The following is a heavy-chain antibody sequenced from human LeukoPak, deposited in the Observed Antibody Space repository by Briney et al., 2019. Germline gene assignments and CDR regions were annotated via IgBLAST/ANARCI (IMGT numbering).Heavy chain of an antibody. J-gene: IGHJ3*01. CDR2: ISSSSSYI. D-gene: IGHD3-16*02. CDR3: ARVPAGVIGMKDAFDV. Sequence: GGSLRLSCAASGFTFSSYSMNWVRQAPGKGLEWVSSISSSSSYIYYADSVKGRFTISRDNAKNSLYLQMNSLRAEDTAVYYCARVPAGVIGMKDAFDVWGQGTMVTVSS. V-gene: IGHV3-21*01. CDR1: GFTFSSYS.